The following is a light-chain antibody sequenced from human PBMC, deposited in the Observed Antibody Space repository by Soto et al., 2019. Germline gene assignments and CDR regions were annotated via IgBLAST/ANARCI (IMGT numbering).Light chain of an antibody. Sequence: QSALTQPPSASGSPGQSVTISCTGTSSDVGGYNYVSWYQQHPGKAPKLMIYEVSKRPSGVPDRFSGSKSGNTASLTVSGLQAEDDGDYYCSSYAGSNNLYVFGTGTKVTVL. V-gene: IGLV2-8*01. CDR2: EVS. CDR1: SSDVGGYNY. J-gene: IGLJ1*01. CDR3: SSYAGSNNLYV.